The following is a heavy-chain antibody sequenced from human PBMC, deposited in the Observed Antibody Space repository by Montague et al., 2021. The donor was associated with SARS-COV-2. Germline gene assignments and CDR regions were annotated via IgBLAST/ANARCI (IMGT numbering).Heavy chain of an antibody. D-gene: IGHD3-10*01. CDR1: GFTFSSYG. V-gene: IGHV3-33*01. J-gene: IGHJ6*02. CDR3: ARDSDYYYYGMDV. CDR2: IWYDGSNK. Sequence: SLRLSCAASGFTFSSYGMHWVRQAPGKGLEWVAVIWYDGSNKYYADSVKGRFTISRDNCKNTLYPQVNSLRAEDTAVYYCARDSDYYYYGMDVWGQGTTVTVSS.